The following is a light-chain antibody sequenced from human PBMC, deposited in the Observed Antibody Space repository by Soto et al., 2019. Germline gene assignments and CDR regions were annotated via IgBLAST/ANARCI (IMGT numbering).Light chain of an antibody. CDR3: SSYTSSSTWV. CDR2: DVS. J-gene: IGLJ3*02. V-gene: IGLV2-14*01. Sequence: QSALTQPASVSGSPGQSITISCTGTSSDVGGYNSVSWYQQHPGKAPKLMIYDVSNRPSGVSNRFSASKSGNTASLTIAWLQAEDEADYYCSSYTSSSTWVFGGGTKVTVL. CDR1: SSDVGGYNS.